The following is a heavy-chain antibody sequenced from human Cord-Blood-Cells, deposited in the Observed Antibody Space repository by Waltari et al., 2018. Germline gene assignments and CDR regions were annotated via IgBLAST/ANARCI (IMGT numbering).Heavy chain of an antibody. Sequence: QLQLQESGAGLVKPSETLSLTCTVSGGSISSSSYYWGWFGQSPGKGMEWIGSIYYSGSTYYHPSLKSRVTISVDTSKNQFSLKLSSVTAADTAVYYCAKHVSTTVTKRGAFDIWGQGTMVTVSS. CDR1: GGSISSSSYY. J-gene: IGHJ3*02. CDR3: AKHVSTTVTKRGAFDI. CDR2: IYYSGST. D-gene: IGHD4-17*01. V-gene: IGHV4-39*01.